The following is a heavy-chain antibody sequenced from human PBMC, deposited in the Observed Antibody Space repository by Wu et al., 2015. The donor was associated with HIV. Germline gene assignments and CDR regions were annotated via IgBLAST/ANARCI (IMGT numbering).Heavy chain of an antibody. CDR3: ATTGGYYGSGSPLGY. Sequence: QVQLVQSGTEVKTPGSSVKVSCKVSGDSFRSYSVSWVRQAPGQGLEWMGRIIIIYGTVKYAEKLQDRLTITADESTNTAYMELGSLRSEDTAVYYCATTGGYYGSGSPLGYWGQGTLVTVSS. CDR1: GDSFRSYS. J-gene: IGHJ4*02. V-gene: IGHV1-69*13. CDR2: IIIIYGTV. D-gene: IGHD3-10*01.